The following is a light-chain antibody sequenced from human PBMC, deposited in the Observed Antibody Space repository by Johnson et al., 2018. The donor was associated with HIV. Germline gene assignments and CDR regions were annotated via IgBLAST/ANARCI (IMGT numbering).Light chain of an antibody. CDR2: ENT. CDR3: ATWDRSLSAGGV. J-gene: IGLJ1*01. V-gene: IGLV1-51*02. CDR1: SSNIGNNY. Sequence: QSVLTQPPSVSAAPGQKVTISCSGSSSNIGNNYVSWYRQLPGTAPKLLIYENTQRPSGIPDRFSGSKSGASATLGITGLQTGEEADYYCATWDRSLSAGGVFGTGTKVTVL.